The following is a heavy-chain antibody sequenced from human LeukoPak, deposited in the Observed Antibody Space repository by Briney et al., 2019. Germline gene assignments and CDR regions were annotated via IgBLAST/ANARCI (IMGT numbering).Heavy chain of an antibody. D-gene: IGHD3-9*01. CDR1: GFTFSNAW. Sequence: GGSLRLSCAASGFTFSNAWMSWVRQAPGKGLEWVGRIKSKTDGGTTDYAAPVKGRFTISRDDSKNTLYLQMNSLKTEDTAVYYCTTDTHYDILTGYYTDFDYWGQGTLVTVSS. CDR2: IKSKTDGGTT. CDR3: TTDTHYDILTGYYTDFDY. V-gene: IGHV3-15*01. J-gene: IGHJ4*02.